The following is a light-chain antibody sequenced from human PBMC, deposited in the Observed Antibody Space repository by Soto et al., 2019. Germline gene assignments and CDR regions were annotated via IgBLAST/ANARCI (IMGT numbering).Light chain of an antibody. CDR3: QQRSNWPRT. Sequence: EIVLTQSPGTLSLSPGENASFSCRASQSIDTNWLAWYQQRPGQPPRLLIYGASNRATGIPARFSGSGSGTDFTLTISSLEPEDFAVYYCQQRSNWPRTFGQGTKVDI. J-gene: IGKJ1*01. V-gene: IGKV3-11*01. CDR2: GAS. CDR1: QSIDTN.